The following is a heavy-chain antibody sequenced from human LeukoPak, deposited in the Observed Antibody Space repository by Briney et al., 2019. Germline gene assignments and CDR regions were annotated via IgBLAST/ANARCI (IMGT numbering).Heavy chain of an antibody. CDR1: GFTFTSSA. CDR3: AALGHCSSTSCYLNFDY. D-gene: IGHD2-2*01. Sequence: SVKVSCKASGFTFTSSAMQWVRQARGQRLEWIGWIVVGSGNTNYAQKSQERVTITRDMSTSTAYMELSSLRSEDTAVYYCAALGHCSSTSCYLNFDYWGQGTLVTVSS. V-gene: IGHV1-58*02. CDR2: IVVGSGNT. J-gene: IGHJ4*02.